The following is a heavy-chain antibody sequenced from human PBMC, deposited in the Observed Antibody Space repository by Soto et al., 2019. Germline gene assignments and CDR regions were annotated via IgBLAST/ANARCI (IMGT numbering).Heavy chain of an antibody. CDR1: GFTFSSYA. Sequence: GSLRLSCAASGFTFSSYAMSWVRQAPGKGLEWVSTVGVSGATTYYTDSVKGRFTISRDNSNNTLFLQMHSLRAEDTAIYYCAKFRAGLGSQTDSWGQGTLVTVS. CDR3: AKFRAGLGSQTDS. CDR2: VGVSGATT. D-gene: IGHD3-10*01. J-gene: IGHJ4*02. V-gene: IGHV3-23*01.